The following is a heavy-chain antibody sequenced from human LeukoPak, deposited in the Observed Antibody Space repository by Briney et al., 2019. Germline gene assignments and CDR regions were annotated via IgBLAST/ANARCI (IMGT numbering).Heavy chain of an antibody. V-gene: IGHV1-69*13. Sequence: ASVKVSCKASGYTFTSYYMHWVRQAPGQGLEWMGGIIPIFGTANYAQKFQGRVTITADESTSTAYMELSSLRSEDTAVYYCASPLRFFGYYYGMDVWGQGTTVTVSS. CDR1: GYTFTSYY. CDR2: IIPIFGTA. J-gene: IGHJ6*02. CDR3: ASPLRFFGYYYGMDV. D-gene: IGHD3-3*01.